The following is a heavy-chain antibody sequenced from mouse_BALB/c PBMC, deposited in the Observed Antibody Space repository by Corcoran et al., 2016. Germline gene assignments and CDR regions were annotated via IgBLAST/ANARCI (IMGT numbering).Heavy chain of an antibody. CDR2: ILPGTRST. V-gene: IGHV1-9*01. CDR3: ARQGGTY. Sequence: QVQLQQSGAELMKPGASVKISCRASGYTFSRYGIEWVKQRPGHGLEWIGEILPGTRSTYYIENFKGKATFTADTSSNTAYIQLSSLTSEDSAVYYCARQGGTYWGQGTLVTVSA. CDR1: GYTFSRYG. J-gene: IGHJ3*01.